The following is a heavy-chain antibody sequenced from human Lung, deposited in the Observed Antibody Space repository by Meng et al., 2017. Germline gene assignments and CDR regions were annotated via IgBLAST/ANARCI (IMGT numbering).Heavy chain of an antibody. CDR3: ARGPTTMAHVFDS. D-gene: IGHD4-11*01. Sequence: SETLSLTCVVSGGSFSDYYWSWIRQLPGKGLEWIGEINHSGSTNYNPCLESRATISVDTSQNNLSLKLSSVTAADSAVYYCARGPTTMAHVFDSWGQGTLVTVSS. CDR2: INHSGST. J-gene: IGHJ4*02. V-gene: IGHV4-34*01. CDR1: GGSFSDYY.